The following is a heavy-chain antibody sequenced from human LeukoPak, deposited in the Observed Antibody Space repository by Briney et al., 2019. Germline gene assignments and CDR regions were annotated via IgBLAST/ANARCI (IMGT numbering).Heavy chain of an antibody. Sequence: GGSLRLSCAASGLTLRSNYIIWVRQAPGKGLEGVSTIYRCGSTNYADSVKGRFTISRDNSKNTLYLQMNSLRVEDTAVYYCARLSANSSAYFFDYWGQGTLVTVSS. CDR3: ARLSANSSAYFFDY. CDR2: IYRCGST. J-gene: IGHJ4*02. V-gene: IGHV3-66*04. D-gene: IGHD3-22*01. CDR1: GLTLRSNY.